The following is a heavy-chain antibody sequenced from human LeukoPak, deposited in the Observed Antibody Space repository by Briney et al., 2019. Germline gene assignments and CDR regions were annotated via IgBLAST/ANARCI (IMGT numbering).Heavy chain of an antibody. D-gene: IGHD3-10*01. CDR3: AKDGFTWFGDLSYWYFDL. CDR1: GGSISTSNYY. CDR2: IFYSGST. Sequence: SETLSLTCTVSGGSISTSNYYWGWIRQPPGKGLEWIGNIFYSGSTYYSPSLKSRVTISLDTSRNQFSLKLTSVTAADTAVYYCAKDGFTWFGDLSYWYFDLWGRGTLVTVSS. J-gene: IGHJ2*01. V-gene: IGHV4-39*07.